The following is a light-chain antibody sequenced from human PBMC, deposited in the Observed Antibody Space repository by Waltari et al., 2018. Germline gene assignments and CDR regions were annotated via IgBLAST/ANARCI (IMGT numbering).Light chain of an antibody. CDR2: EVF. J-gene: IGLJ1*01. CDR3: CSYAGRGTYV. V-gene: IGLV2-23*02. Sequence: QSALTQPASVSGTPGQSITISCTGTTSDVGSYDLVSWYQQHPGEAPKLLICEVFKRPADISRRFSGSKSCRTASLTISGLQPEDEADYYCCSYAGRGTYVFGSGTKVTVL. CDR1: TSDVGSYDL.